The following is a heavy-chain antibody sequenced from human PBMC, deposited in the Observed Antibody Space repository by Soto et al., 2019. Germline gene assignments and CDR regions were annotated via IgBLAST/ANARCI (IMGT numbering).Heavy chain of an antibody. CDR3: ARNAGTYVADWFDP. CDR2: INHSGST. CDR1: GGSFSGYY. Sequence: SETLSLTCAVYGGSFSGYYWSWIRQPPGKGLEWIGEINHSGSTNYNPSLKSRVTISVYTSKNQFSLKLSSVTAADTAVYYCARNAGTYVADWFDPWGQGTLVTVS. V-gene: IGHV4-34*01. D-gene: IGHD3-10*01. J-gene: IGHJ5*02.